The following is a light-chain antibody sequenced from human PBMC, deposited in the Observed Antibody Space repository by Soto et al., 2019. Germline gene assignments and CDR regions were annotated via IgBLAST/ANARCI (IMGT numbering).Light chain of an antibody. CDR3: SSYAGSNQLNV. Sequence: QSVLTQPPCASGSPGQSVTISCAGTTSDVGAYNYVSWYQHHPGKAPKLMIYEVTKRPSGVPDRFSGSKSGDTASLTVSGLQAEDEADYYCSSYAGSNQLNVFGTGTKVTVL. J-gene: IGLJ1*01. V-gene: IGLV2-8*01. CDR1: TSDVGAYNY. CDR2: EVT.